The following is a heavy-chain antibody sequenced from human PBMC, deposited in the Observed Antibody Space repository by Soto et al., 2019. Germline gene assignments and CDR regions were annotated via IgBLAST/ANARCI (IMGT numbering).Heavy chain of an antibody. V-gene: IGHV1-18*04. J-gene: IGHJ5*02. CDR3: ARDHDVLLCSGWFDP. CDR1: GYTFTSYG. Sequence: QVQLVQSGAEVKKPGASVKVSCQASGYTFTSYGISWVRQAPGQGLEWMGWISAYDGNTNYAQKLQGRVTMTTDTSTSTAYMELRSLSSDDTAVYYCARDHDVLLCSGWFDPWGQGTLVTVSS. D-gene: IGHD3-10*02. CDR2: ISAYDGNT.